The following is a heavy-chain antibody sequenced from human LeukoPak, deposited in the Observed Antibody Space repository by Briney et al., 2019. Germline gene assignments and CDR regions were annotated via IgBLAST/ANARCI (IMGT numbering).Heavy chain of an antibody. V-gene: IGHV1-3*01. Sequence: ASVKVSCKASGNTSTTYGIQWVRQAPGQRLEWMGWINAGNGDTKYSQKFQGRVTITRDTSASTVYMELSSLRSEDTAVYYCARVGFSSTWYTVDYWGQGTLVTVSS. D-gene: IGHD6-13*01. CDR3: ARVGFSSTWYTVDY. J-gene: IGHJ4*02. CDR2: INAGNGDT. CDR1: GNTSTTYG.